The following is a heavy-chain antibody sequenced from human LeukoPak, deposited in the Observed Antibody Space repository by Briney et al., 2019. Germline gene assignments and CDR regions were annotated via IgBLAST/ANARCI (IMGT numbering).Heavy chain of an antibody. CDR3: ARDFEYYYGSGSYYNRGGFDY. J-gene: IGHJ4*02. D-gene: IGHD3-10*01. V-gene: IGHV3-33*08. Sequence: GRSLRLSCAASGFTFSSYGMHWVRQAPGKGLEWVAVIWYDGSNKYYADSVKGRFTISRDNSKNTLYLQMNSLRAEDTAVYYCARDFEYYYGSGSYYNRGGFDYWGQGTLVTVSS. CDR2: IWYDGSNK. CDR1: GFTFSSYG.